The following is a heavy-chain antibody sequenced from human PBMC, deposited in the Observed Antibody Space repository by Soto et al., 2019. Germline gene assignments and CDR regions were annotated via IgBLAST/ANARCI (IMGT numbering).Heavy chain of an antibody. D-gene: IGHD3-3*01. Sequence: PGVSLRLSCVVSGFTFSSHEMNWVRQAPGKGPEWVSRINKSGGTTSYADSVKGRFTISRDNARDSLYLHMSSLRAEDTAVYYCARDRSLVFAVPPYGMDVWGQGTTVTVSS. V-gene: IGHV3-48*03. J-gene: IGHJ6*02. CDR1: GFTFSSHE. CDR2: INKSGGTT. CDR3: ARDRSLVFAVPPYGMDV.